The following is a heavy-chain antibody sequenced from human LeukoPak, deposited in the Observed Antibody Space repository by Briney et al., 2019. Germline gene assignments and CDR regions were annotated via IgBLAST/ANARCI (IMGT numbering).Heavy chain of an antibody. J-gene: IGHJ4*02. CDR3: ARHEERGSPFDY. V-gene: IGHV1-18*04. Sequence: ASVKVSCKASGYTFTSYGISWVRQAPGQGLEWMGWISAYNGNTNYAQKLQGRVTMTTDTSTSTAYMGLRSLRSDDTAVYYCARHEERGSPFDYWGQGTLVTVSS. D-gene: IGHD3-16*01. CDR2: ISAYNGNT. CDR1: GYTFTSYG.